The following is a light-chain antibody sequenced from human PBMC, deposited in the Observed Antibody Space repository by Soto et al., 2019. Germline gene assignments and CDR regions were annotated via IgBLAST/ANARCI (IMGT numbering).Light chain of an antibody. J-gene: IGKJ5*01. Sequence: DMEITQFPLSLAVTTGAPASISCRSSQSLLHSNGYNYLDWYLQKPGQSPQLLIYLGSNRASGVPDRFSGSGSGAHFTLNISRVEAEDVGVYYCMQALQTPITSCQRARLEIK. CDR1: QSLLHSNGYNY. CDR2: LGS. V-gene: IGKV2-28*01. CDR3: MQALQTPIT.